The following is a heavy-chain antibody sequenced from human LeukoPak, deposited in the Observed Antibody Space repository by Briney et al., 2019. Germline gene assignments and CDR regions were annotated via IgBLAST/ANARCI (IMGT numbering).Heavy chain of an antibody. V-gene: IGHV3-7*01. J-gene: IGHJ6*03. Sequence: TGGSLRLSCTASGFTFSNSDMNWVRQAPGKGLEWVANIKQDGSEKYYVDSVKGRFTISRDNAKNSLYLQMNSLRAEDTAVYYCAIDGGGFKYYYYYYYMDVWGKGTTVTVSS. CDR3: AIDGGGFKYYYYYYYMDV. CDR2: IKQDGSEK. CDR1: GFTFSNSD. D-gene: IGHD2-15*01.